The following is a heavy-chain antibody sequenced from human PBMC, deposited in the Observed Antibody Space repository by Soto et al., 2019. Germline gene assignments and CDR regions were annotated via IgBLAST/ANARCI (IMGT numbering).Heavy chain of an antibody. CDR3: ATARTSDDLSYYFDY. V-gene: IGHV1-2*04. Sequence: GASVKVSCKASGYTFTGYCIHWVRQAPGQGLEWVGWINPNSGGTKYAQKFQGWVTMTRDTSISTVYMELSRLRSDDTAVYYCATARTSDDLSYYFDYWGQGTQVTVSS. CDR1: GYTFTGYC. CDR2: INPNSGGT. J-gene: IGHJ4*02.